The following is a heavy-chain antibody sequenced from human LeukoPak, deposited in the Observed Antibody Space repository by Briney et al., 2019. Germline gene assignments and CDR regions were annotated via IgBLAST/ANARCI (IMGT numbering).Heavy chain of an antibody. Sequence: PGGSLRLSCAASGFTFSTYGMHWVRQFPGKGLDWVAVIWNDGSIKYYADSVKGRFTVSRDNSKNTLYLLMNSLRAEVTAVYYCARAVGPFDFWGQGTIVIVSS. J-gene: IGHJ3*01. V-gene: IGHV3-33*01. CDR2: IWNDGSIK. CDR1: GFTFSTYG. CDR3: ARAVGPFDF.